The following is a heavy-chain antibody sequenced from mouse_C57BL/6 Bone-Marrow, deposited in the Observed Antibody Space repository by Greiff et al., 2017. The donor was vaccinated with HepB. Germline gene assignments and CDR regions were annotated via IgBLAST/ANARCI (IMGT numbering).Heavy chain of an antibody. V-gene: IGHV14-2*01. J-gene: IGHJ1*03. Sequence: DVHLVESGAELVKPGASVKLSCTASGFNIKDYYMHWVKQRTEQGLEWIGRIDPEDGETKYAPKFQGKATITADTSSNTAYLQLSSLTSEDTAVYYCACYGTVPKDFDVWGTGTTVTVSS. CDR3: ACYGTVPKDFDV. D-gene: IGHD1-1*01. CDR1: GFNIKDYY. CDR2: IDPEDGET.